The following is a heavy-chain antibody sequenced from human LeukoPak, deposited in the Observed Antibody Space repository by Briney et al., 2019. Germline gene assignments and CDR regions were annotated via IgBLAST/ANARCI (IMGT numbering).Heavy chain of an antibody. CDR2: INPSGGST. V-gene: IGHV1-46*01. Sequence: ASVKVSCKASGYTFTGYYMHWVRQAPGQGLEWMGIINPSGGSTSYAQKFQGRVTMTRDTSTSTVYMELSSLRSEDTAVYYCARAGGYSYGYPENYYYYYMDVWGKGTTVTISS. D-gene: IGHD5-18*01. CDR3: ARAGGYSYGYPENYYYYYMDV. CDR1: GYTFTGYY. J-gene: IGHJ6*03.